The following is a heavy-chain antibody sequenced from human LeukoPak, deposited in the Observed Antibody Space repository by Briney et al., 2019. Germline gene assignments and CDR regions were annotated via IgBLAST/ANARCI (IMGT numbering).Heavy chain of an antibody. V-gene: IGHV3-73*01. CDR3: FGEGY. D-gene: IGHD3-16*01. J-gene: IGHJ4*02. CDR2: ITTKANSYAA. CDR1: GFTFSGSA. Sequence: GGSLRLSCAASGFTFSGSAMHWVRQASGKGREWVGRITTKANSYAAAYAASVKGRFTISRDDSKNTAYLQMNSLKTEDTAVYYCFGEGYWGQGTLVTVSS.